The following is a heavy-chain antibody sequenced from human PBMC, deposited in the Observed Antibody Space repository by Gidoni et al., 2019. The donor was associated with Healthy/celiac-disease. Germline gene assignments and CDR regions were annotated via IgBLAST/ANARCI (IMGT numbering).Heavy chain of an antibody. Sequence: QVQLQESGPGMVKPSQTLSLTCTVSGGSISRGGYYWSWIRQHPGKGLEWIGYIYYRGSTYYNPSLKSRVTISVDTSKNQFSLKLSSVTAADTAVYYCARDDYGDYALPLGYWGQGTLVTVSS. CDR3: ARDDYGDYALPLGY. CDR2: IYYRGST. CDR1: GGSISRGGYY. D-gene: IGHD4-17*01. V-gene: IGHV4-31*03. J-gene: IGHJ4*02.